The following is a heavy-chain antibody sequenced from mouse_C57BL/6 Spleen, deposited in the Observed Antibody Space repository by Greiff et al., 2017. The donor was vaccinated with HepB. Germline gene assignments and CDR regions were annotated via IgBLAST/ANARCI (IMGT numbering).Heavy chain of an antibody. J-gene: IGHJ1*03. CDR2: INPNYGTT. D-gene: IGHD1-1*01. Sequence: LVESGPELVKPGASVKISCKASGYSFTDYNMNWVKQSNGKSLEWIGVINPNYGTTSYNQKFKGKATLTVDQSSSTAYMQLNSLTSEDSAVYYCAREGHYYGTFTGYFDVWGTGTTVTVSS. CDR3: AREGHYYGTFTGYFDV. V-gene: IGHV1-39*01. CDR1: GYSFTDYN.